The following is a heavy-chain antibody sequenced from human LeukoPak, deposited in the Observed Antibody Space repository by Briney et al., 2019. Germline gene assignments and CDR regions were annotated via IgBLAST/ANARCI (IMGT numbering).Heavy chain of an antibody. V-gene: IGHV4-38-2*02. J-gene: IGHJ4*02. CDR1: GYSISSGYY. CDR3: ARHPGDFDS. Sequence: SETLSLTCTVSGYSISSGYYWGWIRQPPGKGLEWIGSIHYSGSPYYNPSLKSRVTISLDTSNNQFSLKLSSVTAADTAVYYCARHPGDFDSWGQGTLVTVSS. CDR2: IHYSGSP.